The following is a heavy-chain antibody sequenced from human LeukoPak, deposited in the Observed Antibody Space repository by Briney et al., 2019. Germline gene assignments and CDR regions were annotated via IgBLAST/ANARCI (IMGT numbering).Heavy chain of an antibody. Sequence: GGSLRLSCAASGFTFSSYGMHWVRQAPGKGLEWVAVIWYDGSNKYYADSVKGRFTISRDNSKNTLYLQMNSLRAEDTAVYYCARAGYCSRGICYSFDYWGQGTLVTVSS. CDR3: ARAGYCSRGICYSFDY. D-gene: IGHD2-15*01. CDR2: IWYDGSNK. V-gene: IGHV3-33*01. CDR1: GFTFSSYG. J-gene: IGHJ4*02.